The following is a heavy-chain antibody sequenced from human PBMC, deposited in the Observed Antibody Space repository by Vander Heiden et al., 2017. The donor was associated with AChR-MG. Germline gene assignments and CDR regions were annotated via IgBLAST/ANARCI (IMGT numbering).Heavy chain of an antibody. CDR3: ARDIVVVPADNEALEGAFDI. CDR1: GGSISSGGYY. CDR2: IYFSGST. D-gene: IGHD2-2*01. V-gene: IGHV4-31*03. J-gene: IGHJ3*02. Sequence: QLQLQESGPGLVKPSQTLSPTCTVSGGSISSGGYYWSWIRQHPGKSLEWIGYIYFSGSTYYNPSLKSRVTISVDTSKNQFSLKLSSVTAADTAVYYCARDIVVVPADNEALEGAFDIWGQGTMVTVSS.